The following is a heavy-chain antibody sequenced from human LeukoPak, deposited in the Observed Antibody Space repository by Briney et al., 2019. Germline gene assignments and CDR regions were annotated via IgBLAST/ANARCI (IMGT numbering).Heavy chain of an antibody. J-gene: IGHJ3*02. CDR3: ARQPKYSSSWQRPLYDAFDI. D-gene: IGHD6-13*01. Sequence: SETLSLTCTVSGVSFSGYYWSWIRQPPGKGLEWIGEINHSGSTNYNPSLKSRVTISVDTSKNQFSLKLSSVTAADTAVYYCARQPKYSSSWQRPLYDAFDIWGQGTMVTVSS. CDR1: GVSFSGYY. CDR2: INHSGST. V-gene: IGHV4-34*01.